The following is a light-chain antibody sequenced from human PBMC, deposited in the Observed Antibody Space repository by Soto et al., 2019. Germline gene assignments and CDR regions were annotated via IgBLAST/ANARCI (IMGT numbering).Light chain of an antibody. J-gene: IGKJ3*01. V-gene: IGKV1-33*01. CDR3: QKCDYLPI. CDR2: DAS. Sequence: DIQMTQSPSSLSASVGDRVTITCQASHDITSYLNWYQHKPVKAPKLLIYDASILEAGVPSRFSGSGSGTDFTLPISSLQPEDVATYYCQKCDYLPIFGPGTTVDFK. CDR1: HDITSY.